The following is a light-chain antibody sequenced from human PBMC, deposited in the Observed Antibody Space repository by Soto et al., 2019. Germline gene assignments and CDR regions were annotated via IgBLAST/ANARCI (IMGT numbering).Light chain of an antibody. CDR1: TSDVGAYNY. Sequence: QSALTQPASVSGSPGQSVSISCTGSTSDVGAYNYVAWYQHKPGKAPRLLIYEVDHRPSGISPRFSGSKSGNTASLPISGLQTDDEADYYCSSYTVINTAVFGGGTKLTV. CDR2: EVD. V-gene: IGLV2-14*01. J-gene: IGLJ3*02. CDR3: SSYTVINTAV.